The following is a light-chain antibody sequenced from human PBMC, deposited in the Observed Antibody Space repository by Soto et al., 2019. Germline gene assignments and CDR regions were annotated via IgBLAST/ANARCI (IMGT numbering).Light chain of an antibody. V-gene: IGLV2-8*01. CDR3: ISYTRDDVRYV. CDR1: SSDVGGYNY. Sequence: QSVLTQPPSASGSPGQSVAISCTGTSSDVGGYNYVSWYQQHPGKAPKLMIYEVNKRPSGVPDRFSGSKSGNTASLTVSGIQAEDEADYYCISYTRDDVRYVFGTGTKVTV. CDR2: EVN. J-gene: IGLJ1*01.